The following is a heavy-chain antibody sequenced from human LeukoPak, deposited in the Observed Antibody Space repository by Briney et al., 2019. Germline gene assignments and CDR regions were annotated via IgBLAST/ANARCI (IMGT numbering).Heavy chain of an antibody. Sequence: RSGGSLRLTCAASGFTFSSYEMNSLRQAPGKGLEWVSYISSSGSTIYYADSVKGRFTISRDNAKNLLYLQMNSLRAEDTAVYYCAELGITMIGGVWGKGTTVTISS. D-gene: IGHD3-10*02. J-gene: IGHJ6*04. CDR2: ISSSGSTI. CDR1: GFTFSSYE. CDR3: AELGITMIGGV. V-gene: IGHV3-48*03.